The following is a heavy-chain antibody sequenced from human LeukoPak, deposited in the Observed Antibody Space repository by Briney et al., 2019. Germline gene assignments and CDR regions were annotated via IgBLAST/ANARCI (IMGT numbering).Heavy chain of an antibody. D-gene: IGHD3-22*01. Sequence: GGSLRLSCAASGFTFSSSWMTWVRQAPGKGLEWVASINQDGGEIHYVDSVKGRFTISRDNAKNSLCLQMNSLRAEDTAVYYCARHVVAVGFDYWGQGTLVTVSS. CDR1: GFTFSSSW. J-gene: IGHJ4*02. V-gene: IGHV3-7*01. CDR3: ARHVVAVGFDY. CDR2: INQDGGEI.